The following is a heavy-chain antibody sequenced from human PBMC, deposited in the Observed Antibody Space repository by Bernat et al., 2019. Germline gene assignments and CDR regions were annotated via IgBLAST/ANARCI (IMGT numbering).Heavy chain of an antibody. CDR2: IWYDGSNK. CDR1: GFTFSSYG. J-gene: IGHJ4*02. D-gene: IGHD3-16*01. CDR3: AKVTFGGSDYFDY. V-gene: IGHV3-33*06. Sequence: QVQLVESGGGVVQPGRSLRLSCAASGFTFSSYGMHWVRQAPGKGLEWVAVIWYDGSNKYYADSVKGRFTISRDNSKNTLYLQMNSLRAEDTAVYYCAKVTFGGSDYFDYWGQGTLVTVSS.